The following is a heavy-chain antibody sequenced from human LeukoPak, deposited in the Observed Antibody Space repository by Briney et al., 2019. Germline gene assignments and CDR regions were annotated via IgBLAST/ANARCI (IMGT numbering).Heavy chain of an antibody. CDR1: GFTFSSYG. J-gene: IGHJ5*02. Sequence: GGSLRLSCVASGFTFSSYGMHWVRQAPGKGLEWVAVIWYDGSNKYYADSVKGRFTISRDNSKNTLYLQMNSLRAEDTAVYYCARGLVLVPIYNWFDPWGQGTLVTVSS. V-gene: IGHV3-30*19. CDR2: IWYDGSNK. CDR3: ARGLVLVPIYNWFDP. D-gene: IGHD6-13*01.